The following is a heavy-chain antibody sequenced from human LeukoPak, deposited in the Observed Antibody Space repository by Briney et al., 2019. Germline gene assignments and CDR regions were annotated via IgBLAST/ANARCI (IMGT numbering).Heavy chain of an antibody. J-gene: IGHJ1*01. Sequence: SETLSLTCTVSGGSISSSSYYWDWIRQPPGKGLEWIGSIYYSGSTNYNPSLKSRVTISVDTSKNQFSLKLSSVTAADTAVYYCARGGWYPESFQHWGQGALVTVSS. CDR1: GGSISSSSYY. CDR2: IYYSGST. V-gene: IGHV4-39*07. D-gene: IGHD6-19*01. CDR3: ARGGWYPESFQH.